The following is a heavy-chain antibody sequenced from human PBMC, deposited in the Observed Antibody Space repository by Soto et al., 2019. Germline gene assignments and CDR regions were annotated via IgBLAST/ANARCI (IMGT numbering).Heavy chain of an antibody. J-gene: IGHJ6*03. CDR1: AFTLSGYA. V-gene: IGHV3-64*01. Sequence: EVQLAEAGGGLAQPGGSLRLSCAVSAFTLSGYAMDWVRQAPGKGLEYVSGISSNGVGTYYANSVQGRFTISRDNSKNTVYLQMGSLRPEDMAVYYCARRALPDFYYMDVWGKGTTVTVS. CDR2: ISSNGVGT. CDR3: ARRALPDFYYMDV.